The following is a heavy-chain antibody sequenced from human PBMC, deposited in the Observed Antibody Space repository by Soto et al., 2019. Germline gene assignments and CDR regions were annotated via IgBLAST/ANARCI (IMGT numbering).Heavy chain of an antibody. CDR2: INPNSGGP. V-gene: IGHV1-2*02. CDR3: ARARIPDAFDI. Sequence: QVHLVQSGAEVKKPGASVKVSCKASRDTFTGYYMHWVRQAPGQGLEWMGWINPNSGGPNYAQKFKGRVTMTRDTSISTVYMELSRLRSDDTAVYYCARARIPDAFDIWGQGTMVTFSS. J-gene: IGHJ3*02. CDR1: RDTFTGYY.